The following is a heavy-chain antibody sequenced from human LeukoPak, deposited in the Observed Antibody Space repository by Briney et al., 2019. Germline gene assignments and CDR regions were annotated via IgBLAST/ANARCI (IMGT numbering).Heavy chain of an antibody. J-gene: IGHJ3*02. CDR2: IKHDGSQK. D-gene: IGHD3-10*01. CDR3: ARDGMGGIKAFDM. Sequence: GGSLRLSCAASGFTFSRYWMSWVRRAPGRGLEWVANIKHDGSQKYYVDSVKGRITISRDNAKNSLYLQMNSLAAEDTAVYFCARDGMGGIKAFDMWGQGTMVTVSS. V-gene: IGHV3-7*03. CDR1: GFTFSRYW.